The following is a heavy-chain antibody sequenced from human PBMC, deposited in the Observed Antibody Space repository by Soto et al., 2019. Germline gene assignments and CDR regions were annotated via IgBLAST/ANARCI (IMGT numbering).Heavy chain of an antibody. Sequence: EVELLESGGGLVQPGGSLRLSCVASGFTFKNYDMRWISQAPGKGLEWVSGISGSGGVTYYADSVKGRFTMSRDNSKNTLYLQMNSLRAEDTAIYYCAKNRQFRSYYESAGHYDNWGQGTLVTVSS. V-gene: IGHV3-23*01. J-gene: IGHJ4*02. CDR2: ISGSGGVT. CDR1: GFTFKNYD. CDR3: AKNRQFRSYYESAGHYDN. D-gene: IGHD3-10*01.